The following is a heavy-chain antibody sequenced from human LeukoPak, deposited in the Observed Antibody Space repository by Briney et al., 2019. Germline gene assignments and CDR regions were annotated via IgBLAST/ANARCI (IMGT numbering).Heavy chain of an antibody. CDR3: ARDSGSYWFDY. J-gene: IGHJ4*02. D-gene: IGHD1-26*01. CDR2: IYYSGST. Sequence: SETLSLTCTVPGGSISSYYWSWIRQPPGKGLEWIGYIYYSGSTNYNPSLKSRVTISVDTSKNQFSLKLSSVTAADTAVYYCARDSGSYWFDYWGQGTLVTVSS. CDR1: GGSISSYY. V-gene: IGHV4-59*01.